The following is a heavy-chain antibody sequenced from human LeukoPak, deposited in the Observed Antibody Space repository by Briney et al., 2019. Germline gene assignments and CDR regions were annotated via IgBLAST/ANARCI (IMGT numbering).Heavy chain of an antibody. V-gene: IGHV1-24*01. D-gene: IGHD2-15*01. CDR1: GYTLTELS. Sequence: ASVKVSCKVSGYTLTELSMHWVRQAPGKGLEWMGGFDPEDGETIYAQKFQGRVTMTEDTSTDTAYMELSSLRSEDTAVYYRATASSAATDGYYYYYYGMDVWGQGTTVTVSS. J-gene: IGHJ6*02. CDR2: FDPEDGET. CDR3: ATASSAATDGYYYYYYGMDV.